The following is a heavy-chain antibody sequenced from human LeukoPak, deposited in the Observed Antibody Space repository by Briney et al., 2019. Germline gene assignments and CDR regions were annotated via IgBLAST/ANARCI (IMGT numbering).Heavy chain of an antibody. J-gene: IGHJ4*02. V-gene: IGHV3-48*04. D-gene: IGHD3/OR15-3a*01. CDR1: GFTFNGFW. CDR2: ISSSSSTK. Sequence: GGCLRLSCAASGFTFNGFWMSWVRQAPGKGLEWISYISSSSSTKYYADSVKGRFTTSRDNSKSSLYLQMNSLRAEDTAVYYCATTRTPVGRNGFFDYWGQGNMITVSP. CDR3: ATTRTPVGRNGFFDY.